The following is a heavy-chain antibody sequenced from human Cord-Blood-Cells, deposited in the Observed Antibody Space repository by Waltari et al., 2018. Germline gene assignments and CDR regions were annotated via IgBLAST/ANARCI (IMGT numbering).Heavy chain of an antibody. Sequence: QVQLQESGPGLVKPSETLSLTCTVSGGSISSYYWSCIRQHPGKGLEWIGYIYYSGSTNYNPSLKSRVTISVDTSKNQFSLKLSSVTAADTAVYYCARVGFNWGVDYWGQGTLVTVSS. D-gene: IGHD7-27*01. CDR1: GGSISSYY. V-gene: IGHV4-59*01. J-gene: IGHJ4*02. CDR3: ARVGFNWGVDY. CDR2: IYYSGST.